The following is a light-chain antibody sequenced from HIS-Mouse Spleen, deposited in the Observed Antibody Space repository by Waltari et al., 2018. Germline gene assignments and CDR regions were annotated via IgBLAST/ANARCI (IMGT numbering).Light chain of an antibody. CDR3: SSYTSSSTYV. V-gene: IGLV2-14*03. CDR2: DVR. Sequence: QSALTQPASVSGSPGPSVPIPCTGPSSDVGGHNYVSWYQQHPGKAPKLMIYDVRIRPSGVSNRFSGSKSGNTASLTISGLQAEDEADYYCSSYTSSSTYVFGTGTKVTVL. CDR1: SSDVGGHNY. J-gene: IGLJ1*01.